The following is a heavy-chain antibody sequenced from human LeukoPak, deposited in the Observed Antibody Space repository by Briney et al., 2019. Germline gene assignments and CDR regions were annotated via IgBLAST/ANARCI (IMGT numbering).Heavy chain of an antibody. CDR1: GASTSSAGNY. Sequence: PSQTLPLTCSVAGASTSSAGNYWSWIRQHPGKGLEWIGYIYYSGNTYYNPSLKSRVTISVDTSKSQFSLKLSSVTAADTAVYYCARSISYGSAFDIWGQGTMVTVSS. CDR2: IYYSGNT. J-gene: IGHJ3*02. CDR3: ARSISYGSAFDI. D-gene: IGHD5-18*01. V-gene: IGHV4-31*03.